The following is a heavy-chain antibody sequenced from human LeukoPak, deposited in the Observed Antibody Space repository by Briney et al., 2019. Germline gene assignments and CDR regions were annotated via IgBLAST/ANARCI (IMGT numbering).Heavy chain of an antibody. V-gene: IGHV4-34*01. Sequence: KPSETLSLTCAVSGGSFSAYYWSWIRQSPGKGLEWIAEINHRGDTNYNPSVKSRVSISVDTSKNQFSLKVTSLTAADTAVYYCARGPTISETGYFDYWGQGTLVTVS. J-gene: IGHJ4*03. D-gene: IGHD1-1*01. CDR1: GGSFSAYY. CDR3: ARGPTISETGYFDY. CDR2: INHRGDT.